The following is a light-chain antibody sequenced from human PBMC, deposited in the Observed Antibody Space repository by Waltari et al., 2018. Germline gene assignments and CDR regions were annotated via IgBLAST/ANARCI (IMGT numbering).Light chain of an antibody. CDR2: GAS. CDR1: QSVSSSH. V-gene: IGKV3-20*01. Sequence: EIVLTQSPGTLSLSPGERAHLPARASQSVSSSHLAWYQQKPGQAPRLLIYGASSRATGIPDRFSGSGSGTDFTLTISRLEPEDFAVYYCQQYGSSRGSTFGPGTKVDIK. J-gene: IGKJ3*01. CDR3: QQYGSSRGST.